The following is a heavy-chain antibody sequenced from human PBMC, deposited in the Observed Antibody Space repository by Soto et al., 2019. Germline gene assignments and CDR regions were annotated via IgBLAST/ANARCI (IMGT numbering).Heavy chain of an antibody. CDR1: GGSISSGGYY. D-gene: IGHD5-12*01. CDR3: ARGRRWLQFPIFDY. J-gene: IGHJ4*02. V-gene: IGHV4-31*03. Sequence: QVQLQESGPGLVKPSQTLSLTCTVSGGSISSGGYYWSWIRQHPGKGLEWIGYIYYIGSTYYNPSLKSRVTISVDTSKNQFSLKLSSVTAADTAVYYCARGRRWLQFPIFDYWGQGTLVTVSS. CDR2: IYYIGST.